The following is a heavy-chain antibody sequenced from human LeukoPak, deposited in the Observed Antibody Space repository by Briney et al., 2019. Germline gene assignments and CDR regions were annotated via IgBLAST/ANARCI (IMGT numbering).Heavy chain of an antibody. V-gene: IGHV3-7*01. CDR1: GFTFSSYW. D-gene: IGHD4-11*01. J-gene: IGHJ4*02. CDR2: IKQDGSNK. CDR3: AKDVGYDYSNY. Sequence: GGSLRLSCAASGFTFSSYWMSWVRQAPGKGLEWVANIKQDGSNKYYAGSVKGRFTISRDNSKNTLYLQMNSLRAEDTAVYYCAKDVGYDYSNYWGQGTLVTVSS.